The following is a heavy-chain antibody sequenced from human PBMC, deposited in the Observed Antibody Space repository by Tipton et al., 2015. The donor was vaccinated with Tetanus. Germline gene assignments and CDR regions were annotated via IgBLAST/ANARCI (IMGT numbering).Heavy chain of an antibody. CDR1: GYIFNNYW. V-gene: IGHV5-51*01. CDR3: ARAHCSDGVCNFDF. CDR2: IYPGDSDT. D-gene: IGHD2-8*01. J-gene: IGHJ4*02. Sequence: QLVQSGGEVKKPGESLKISCKGSGYIFNNYWIGWVRQRPGKGLEWMGIIYPGDSDTRYSPSFQGQVTISVDKSINTAYLQWSSLKASDTSMFYCARAHCSDGVCNFDFWGQGALVTVAS.